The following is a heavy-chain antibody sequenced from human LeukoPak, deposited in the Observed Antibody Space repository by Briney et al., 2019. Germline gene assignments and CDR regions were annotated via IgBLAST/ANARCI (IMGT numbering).Heavy chain of an antibody. CDR2: IIPIFGTA. CDR3: ARDRVGGYYGSGSYYIGSDYYYGMDV. J-gene: IGHJ6*02. Sequence: SVKVSCKASGYTFTSYGISWVRQAPGQGLEWMGGIIPIFGTANYAQKFQGRVTITADESTSTAYMELSSLRSEDTAVYYCARDRVGGYYGSGSYYIGSDYYYGMDVWGQGTTVTVSS. CDR1: GYTFTSYG. V-gene: IGHV1-69*13. D-gene: IGHD3-10*01.